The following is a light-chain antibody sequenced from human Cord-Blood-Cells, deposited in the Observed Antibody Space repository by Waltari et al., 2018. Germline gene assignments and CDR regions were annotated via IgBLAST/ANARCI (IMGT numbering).Light chain of an antibody. CDR2: EGS. CDR3: CSYAGSSTV. V-gene: IGLV2-23*01. J-gene: IGLJ3*02. CDR1: SSDVWSYNL. Sequence: QSALTQPASVSGSPGQSITISCTGTSSDVWSYNLVSWYQQHPGKAPKLMIYEGSKRPSGVSNRFSGSKSGNTASLTISWLQAEDEADYYCCSYAGSSTVFGGGTKLTVL.